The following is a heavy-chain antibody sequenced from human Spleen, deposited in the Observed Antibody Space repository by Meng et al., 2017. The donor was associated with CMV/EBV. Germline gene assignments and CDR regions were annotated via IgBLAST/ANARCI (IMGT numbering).Heavy chain of an antibody. J-gene: IGHJ4*02. CDR3: ARPYYYDSSGPDGY. V-gene: IGHV1-69*10. CDR1: GGTFSSYA. CDR2: IIPFLGKA. Sequence: SVKVSCKASGGTFSSYAISWVRQAPGQGLEWMGGIIPFLGKATYSQKFQGRVTITADKSTSTAYMELSSLRSEDTAMYYCARPYYYDSSGPDGYWGQGTLVTVSS. D-gene: IGHD3-22*01.